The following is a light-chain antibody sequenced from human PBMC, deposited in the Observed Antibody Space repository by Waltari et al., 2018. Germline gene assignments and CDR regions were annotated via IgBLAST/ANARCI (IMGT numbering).Light chain of an antibody. CDR1: QSVSRA. V-gene: IGKV3-20*01. CDR2: DAS. J-gene: IGKJ1*01. Sequence: EIVLTQSPGTLSLSPGETATLSCRASQSVSRALAWYQQKPGQAPRLLIYDASTRATGIPDRFSGSGSGTDFSLTISSLEPEDFAVYYCQKYVRLPATFGQGTKVEIK. CDR3: QKYVRLPAT.